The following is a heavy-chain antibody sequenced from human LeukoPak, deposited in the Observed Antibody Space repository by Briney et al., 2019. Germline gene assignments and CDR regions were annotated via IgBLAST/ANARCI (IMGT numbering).Heavy chain of an antibody. V-gene: IGHV1-2*04. J-gene: IGHJ4*02. D-gene: IGHD3-10*01. CDR2: INPNSGGT. Sequence: ASVKVSCKASGYTFTGYYMHWVRQAPGQGLEWMGWINPNSGGTNYAQKFQGWVTMTRDTSISTAYMELRSLRSDDTAVYYCARVGGSGSYSVDYWGQGTLVTVSS. CDR3: ARVGGSGSYSVDY. CDR1: GYTFTGYY.